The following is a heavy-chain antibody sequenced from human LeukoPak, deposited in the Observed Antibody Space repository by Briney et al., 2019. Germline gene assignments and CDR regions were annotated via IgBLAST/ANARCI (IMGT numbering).Heavy chain of an antibody. CDR3: ARDDHVYYFDY. V-gene: IGHV3-30*04. CDR2: ISYDGSNK. D-gene: IGHD1-14*01. J-gene: IGHJ4*02. Sequence: GGSLRLSCAASGFTFSSYAMHWVRQAPGKGLEWVAVISYDGSNKYYADSVKGRFTISRDNSKNTLYLQMNSLRAEDTAVYYCARDDHVYYFDYWGQGTLVTVSS. CDR1: GFTFSSYA.